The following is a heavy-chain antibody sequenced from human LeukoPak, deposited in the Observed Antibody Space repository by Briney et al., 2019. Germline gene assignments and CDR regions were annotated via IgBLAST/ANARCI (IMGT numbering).Heavy chain of an antibody. CDR2: ISASGWRT. CDR1: GFTFRTYS. Sequence: GGSLRLSCAASGFTFRTYSMNWVRQTPGKGLEWVSAISASGWRTYYADSVKGRFTISRDNSKYTLCLQMNSLRAEDTAVYYCAREDCSGGSCYFFDYWGQGTLVTVSS. J-gene: IGHJ4*02. D-gene: IGHD2-15*01. CDR3: AREDCSGGSCYFFDY. V-gene: IGHV3-23*01.